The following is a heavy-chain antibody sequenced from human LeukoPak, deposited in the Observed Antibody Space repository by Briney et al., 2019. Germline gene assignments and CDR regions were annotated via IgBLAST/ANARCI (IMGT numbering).Heavy chain of an antibody. D-gene: IGHD3-10*01. Sequence: GGSLRLSCAASGFTVSSNYMSWVRQAPGKGLEWVSIIYSGGSTFYADSVKGRFTISRDNSKNTLYLQMNSLRAEDTAVYYCAKEGYGSGSYYDYYYYYMDVWGKGTTVTVSS. CDR2: IYSGGST. V-gene: IGHV3-53*01. CDR1: GFTVSSNY. J-gene: IGHJ6*03. CDR3: AKEGYGSGSYYDYYYYYMDV.